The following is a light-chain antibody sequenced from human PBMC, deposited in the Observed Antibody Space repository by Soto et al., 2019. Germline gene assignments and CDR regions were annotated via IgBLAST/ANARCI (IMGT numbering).Light chain of an antibody. CDR1: SSDIGASNS. CDR2: EVT. CDR3: GSKAGSNKHVV. J-gene: IGLJ2*01. Sequence: QSVLTQPPSASGSPGQSVTISCAGSSSDIGASNSVSWYQQHPGKAPKLLISEVTKRPSGAPDRFSGSKSGNTASLTVSGLQADDEADYYCGSKAGSNKHVVFGGGTQLTVL. V-gene: IGLV2-8*01.